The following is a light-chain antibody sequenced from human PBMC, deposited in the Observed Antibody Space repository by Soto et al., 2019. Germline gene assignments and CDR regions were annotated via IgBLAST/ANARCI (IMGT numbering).Light chain of an antibody. V-gene: IGKV3-11*01. CDR3: QQRSNWPPTWT. CDR1: QSVSTY. J-gene: IGKJ1*01. Sequence: EIVLTQSPPTLSLSPGERATLSCRASQSVSTYLAWYQQKPGQAPSLLIYDASPRATGIPARFSGSGSGTDFTLTISSLEPEDFAVYYCQQRSNWPPTWTFGQGTKVEIK. CDR2: DAS.